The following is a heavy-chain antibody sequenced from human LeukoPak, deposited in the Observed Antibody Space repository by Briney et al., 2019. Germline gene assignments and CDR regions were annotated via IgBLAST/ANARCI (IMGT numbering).Heavy chain of an antibody. V-gene: IGHV4-61*05. J-gene: IGHJ2*01. D-gene: IGHD6-13*01. Sequence: SETLSLTCNVSGGSISDINYYWAWIRQPPGKGLEWIGYIYYSGSTNYNPSLKSRVTISVDTSKNQFSLKLSSVTAADTAVYYCARRGIAAAGTSWYFDLWGRGTLVTVSS. CDR1: GGSISDINYY. CDR2: IYYSGST. CDR3: ARRGIAAAGTSWYFDL.